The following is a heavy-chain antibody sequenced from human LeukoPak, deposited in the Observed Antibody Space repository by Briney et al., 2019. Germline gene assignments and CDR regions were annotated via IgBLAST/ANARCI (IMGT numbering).Heavy chain of an antibody. CDR1: GFTFSNSW. D-gene: IGHD2/OR15-2a*01. J-gene: IGHJ4*02. V-gene: IGHV3-15*01. Sequence: GGSLRLSCAASGFTFSNSWMLWVRQAPGRGLEWVGRIKRDIDGGTTDYAAPVKGRFTITRDDSENTLYLQMNSLKTEDTAVYYCTTDLPRNTSCSHDYWGQGTQVTVSS. CDR3: TTDLPRNTSCSHDY. CDR2: IKRDIDGGTT.